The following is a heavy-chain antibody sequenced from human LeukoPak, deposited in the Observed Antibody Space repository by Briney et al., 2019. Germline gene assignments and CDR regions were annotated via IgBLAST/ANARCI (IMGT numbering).Heavy chain of an antibody. J-gene: IGHJ4*02. CDR2: IYYSGST. D-gene: IGHD2-15*01. CDR1: GGSVSSGSYY. CDR3: ARGVAPFDY. Sequence: TSETLSLTCTVSGGSVSSGSYYWSWIRQPPGKGLEWIGYIYYSGSTNYNPSLKSRVTISVDTSKNQFSLKLSSGTAADTAVYYCARGVAPFDYWGQGTLVTVSS. V-gene: IGHV4-61*01.